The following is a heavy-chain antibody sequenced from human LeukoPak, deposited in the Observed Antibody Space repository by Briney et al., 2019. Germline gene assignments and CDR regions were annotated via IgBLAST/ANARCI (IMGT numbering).Heavy chain of an antibody. Sequence: GGSLRLSCVASGFPFSSYWMTWVRQAPGKGLEWVANIKQDGSKKSYVDSVKGRFTISRDNSKNTLYLQMNSLRAEDTAVYYCGKNRYSGSLSPFDIWGQGTMVTVSS. D-gene: IGHD1-26*01. J-gene: IGHJ3*02. CDR2: IKQDGSKK. CDR3: GKNRYSGSLSPFDI. CDR1: GFPFSSYW. V-gene: IGHV3-7*03.